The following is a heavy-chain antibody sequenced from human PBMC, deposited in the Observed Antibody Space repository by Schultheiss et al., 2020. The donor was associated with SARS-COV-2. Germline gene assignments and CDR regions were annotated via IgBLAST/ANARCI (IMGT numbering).Heavy chain of an antibody. Sequence: GESLKISCSASGFTFSSYAMHWVRQAPGKGLEYVSAISSNGGSTYYADSVKGRFTISRDNSKNTLYLQMSSLRAEDTAVYYCARGGYCSSTSCYREGDYWGQGTLVTVSS. CDR2: ISSNGGST. D-gene: IGHD2-2*02. J-gene: IGHJ4*02. CDR3: ARGGYCSSTSCYREGDY. V-gene: IGHV3-64D*06. CDR1: GFTFSSYA.